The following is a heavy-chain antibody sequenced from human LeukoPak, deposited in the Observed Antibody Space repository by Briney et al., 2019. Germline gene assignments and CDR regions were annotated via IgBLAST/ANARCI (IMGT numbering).Heavy chain of an antibody. CDR2: IKQDGSEK. V-gene: IGHV3-7*01. J-gene: IGHJ4*02. CDR1: GFTFSGYW. Sequence: GGSLRLSCAASGFTFSGYWMSWVRQAPGKGLEWVANIKQDGSEKYYVDSVKGRFTISRDNAKNSLYLQMNSLRAEDTAVYYCAREDYDFWSGYYFDYWGQGTLVTVSS. D-gene: IGHD3-3*01. CDR3: AREDYDFWSGYYFDY.